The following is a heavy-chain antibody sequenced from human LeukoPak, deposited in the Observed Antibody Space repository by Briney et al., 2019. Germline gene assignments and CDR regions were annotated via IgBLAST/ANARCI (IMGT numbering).Heavy chain of an antibody. CDR1: GYTFTGYY. V-gene: IGHV1-2*02. CDR3: ARGGEDWNYEKGYYYYYMDV. Sequence: ASVKVSCKASGYTFTGYYMHWVRQAPGQGLEWMGWINPNSGGTNYAQKFQGRVTMTRDTSISTAYMELSRLRSDDTAVYYCARGGEDWNYEKGYYYYYMDVWGKGTTVTVSS. CDR2: INPNSGGT. J-gene: IGHJ6*03. D-gene: IGHD1-7*01.